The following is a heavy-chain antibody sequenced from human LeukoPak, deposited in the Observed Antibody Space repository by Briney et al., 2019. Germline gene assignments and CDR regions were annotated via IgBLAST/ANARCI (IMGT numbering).Heavy chain of an antibody. D-gene: IGHD3-10*01. CDR2: ISYDGSNK. J-gene: IGHJ4*02. CDR3: ARELWFGELLSHFDY. Sequence: GGSLRLSCAASGFTFSSYAMHWVRQAPGKGLEWVAVISYDGSNKYYADSVKGRFTISRDNSKNTLYLQMNSLRAEDTAVYYCARELWFGELLSHFDYWGQETLVTVSS. V-gene: IGHV3-30-3*01. CDR1: GFTFSSYA.